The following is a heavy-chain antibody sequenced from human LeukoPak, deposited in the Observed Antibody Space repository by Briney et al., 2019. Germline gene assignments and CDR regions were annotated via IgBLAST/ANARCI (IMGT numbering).Heavy chain of an antibody. CDR2: IYSGGST. CDR3: ASPQWLSKGVSFDY. Sequence: GGSLRLSCAASGFTVSSNYMSWVRQAPGKGLEWVSVIYSGGSTYYADSVKGRFTISRDDSKNTLYLQMNSLRAEDTAVYYCASPQWLSKGVSFDYLGPGNPGHG. CDR1: GFTVSSNY. J-gene: IGHJ4*02. D-gene: IGHD3-22*01. V-gene: IGHV3-53*01.